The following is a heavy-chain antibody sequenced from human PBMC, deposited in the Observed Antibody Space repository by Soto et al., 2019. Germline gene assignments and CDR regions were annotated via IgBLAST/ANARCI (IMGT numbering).Heavy chain of an antibody. J-gene: IGHJ6*02. CDR1: GGTFGNSA. CDR2: IIPILPTP. D-gene: IGHD3-3*02. Sequence: QVQLVQSGAEVKKPGSSVTVSCKASGGTFGNSAISWVRQAPGQGLEWMGGIIPILPTPDYAQKFQGRVTITADESTSTAYMELTSLRSEDTALYYCARDKDRQQLGGNYYYGIDVWGQGTTVTVSS. V-gene: IGHV1-69*12. CDR3: ARDKDRQQLGGNYYYGIDV.